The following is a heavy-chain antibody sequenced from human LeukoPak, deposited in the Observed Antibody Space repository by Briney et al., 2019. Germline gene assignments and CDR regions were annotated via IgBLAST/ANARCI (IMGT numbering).Heavy chain of an antibody. CDR3: ADGYNVRDAFDI. J-gene: IGHJ3*02. CDR2: IIPIFGTA. V-gene: IGHV1-69*06. Sequence: ASVKVSCKASGGTFSSYAISWVRQAPGQGLEWMGGIIPIFGTANYAQKFQGRVTITADKSTSTAYMELSSLRSEDTAVYYCADGYNVRDAFDIWGQGTMVTVSS. D-gene: IGHD5-24*01. CDR1: GGTFSSYA.